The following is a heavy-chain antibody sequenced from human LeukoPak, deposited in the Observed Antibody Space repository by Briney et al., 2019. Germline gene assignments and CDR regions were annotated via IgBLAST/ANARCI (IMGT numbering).Heavy chain of an antibody. Sequence: GGSLRLSCAASGFTFSSYWMSWVRQAPGKGLEWVANIKKDGSDKYYVDSVKGRFTISRDNAKNSLYLQMNSLRAEDTAVYYCASRSSSSWYYYYYYMDVWGKGTTVTVS. D-gene: IGHD6-13*01. CDR1: GFTFSSYW. CDR3: ASRSSSSWYYYYYYMDV. V-gene: IGHV3-7*01. CDR2: IKKDGSDK. J-gene: IGHJ6*03.